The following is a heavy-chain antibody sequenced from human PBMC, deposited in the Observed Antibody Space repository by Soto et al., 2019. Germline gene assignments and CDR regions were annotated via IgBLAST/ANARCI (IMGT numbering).Heavy chain of an antibody. D-gene: IGHD5-18*01. CDR3: VSDRGYGHASVPYS. J-gene: IGHJ4*02. CDR2: ISYDGGLK. CDR1: GFTFTSYG. V-gene: IGHV3-30*03. Sequence: QAHLVESGGGVVQPGRSLRLSCAASGFTFTSYGMHWVRQAPGTRLEWVAVISYDGGLKHYADSVKGRFTISRDNSKNMGLLQMNSLRAEDTAVYYCVSDRGYGHASVPYSWGQGTLVSVSS.